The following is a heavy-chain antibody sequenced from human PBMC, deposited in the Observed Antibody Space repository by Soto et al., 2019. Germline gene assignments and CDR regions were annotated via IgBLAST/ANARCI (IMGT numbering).Heavy chain of an antibody. CDR2: ISGSGGST. J-gene: IGHJ5*02. CDR1: GFTFSSYA. V-gene: IGHV3-23*01. D-gene: IGHD1-26*01. Sequence: TWSSLRLSCAASGFTFSSYAMSWVRQAPGKVLEWVSAISGSGGSTYYADSVKGRCTIARDNYKNALYLQMNRLRAEDTAVHYCAKTPSPMGGSYHLWARGTLVTVYS. CDR3: AKTPSPMGGSYHL.